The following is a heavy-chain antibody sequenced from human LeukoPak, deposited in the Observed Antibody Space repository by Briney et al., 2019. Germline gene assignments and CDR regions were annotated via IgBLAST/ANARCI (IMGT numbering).Heavy chain of an antibody. J-gene: IGHJ6*03. CDR2: IKSKTDGGTT. Sequence: GGSLRLSCAASGFTFSNAWMSWVRQAPGKGLEWVGRIKSKTDGGTTDYAAPVKGRFTISRDDSKNTLYLQMNSLKTEDTAVYYCTTDPGYYGSGSYDFSTIYYYMDVWGKGTTVTVSS. V-gene: IGHV3-15*01. CDR3: TTDPGYYGSGSYDFSTIYYYMDV. CDR1: GFTFSNAW. D-gene: IGHD3-10*01.